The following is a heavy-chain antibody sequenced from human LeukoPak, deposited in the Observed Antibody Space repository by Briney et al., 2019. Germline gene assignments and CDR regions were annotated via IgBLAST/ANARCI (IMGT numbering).Heavy chain of an antibody. V-gene: IGHV4-61*02. CDR3: ARSGSGTYFDS. CDR1: GGSVSSASSY. CDR2: IYSGGNT. D-gene: IGHD1-26*01. J-gene: IGHJ4*02. Sequence: SETLSLTCTVSGGSVSSASSYWSWVRQPAAEGLEWIGRIYSGGNTHYNPSLKSRVTMSIDASENQFSLKLSSVTAADTAVYFCARSGSGTYFDSWGQGTLVTVSS.